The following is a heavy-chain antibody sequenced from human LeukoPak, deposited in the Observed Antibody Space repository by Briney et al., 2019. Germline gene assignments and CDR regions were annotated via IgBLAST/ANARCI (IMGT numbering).Heavy chain of an antibody. Sequence: ASVKVSCKASGYTFTSYDINWVRQATGQGLEWMGWMNPNSGNTGYAQKFQGRVTMTRNTSISTAYMELSSLRSEDTAVYYCARDSSGWYVNDYWGQGTLVTVSS. CDR2: MNPNSGNT. J-gene: IGHJ4*02. V-gene: IGHV1-8*01. CDR1: GYTFTSYD. D-gene: IGHD6-19*01. CDR3: ARDSSGWYVNDY.